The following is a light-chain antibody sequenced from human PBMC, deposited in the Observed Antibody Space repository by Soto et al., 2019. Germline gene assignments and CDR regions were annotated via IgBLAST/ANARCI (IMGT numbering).Light chain of an antibody. CDR3: QQYNSYPCT. CDR1: QNIRSW. CDR2: RAS. Sequence: DIQMTQSPSTLSASVGDRVTITCRASQNIRSWLAWYQQKPGKAPKLLIYRASTIAYLVPSRFSGSGSGTEFTLTITSLQPDDFATYYCQQYNSYPCTFGQGTKLEIK. V-gene: IGKV1-5*03. J-gene: IGKJ2*02.